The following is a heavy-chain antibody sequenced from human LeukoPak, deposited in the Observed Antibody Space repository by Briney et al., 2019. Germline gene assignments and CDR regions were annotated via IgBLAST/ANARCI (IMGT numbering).Heavy chain of an antibody. CDR2: ISWNSGSI. V-gene: IGHV3-9*01. CDR3: ATIAAAGRAY. CDR1: GFTFDDYA. D-gene: IGHD6-13*01. Sequence: GGSLRLSCAASGFTFDDYAMHWVRHAPGKGLEWVSGISWNSGSIVYADSVKGRFTISRDNAKNSLYLQMNSLRAEDTALYYCATIAAAGRAYWGQGTLVIASS. J-gene: IGHJ4*02.